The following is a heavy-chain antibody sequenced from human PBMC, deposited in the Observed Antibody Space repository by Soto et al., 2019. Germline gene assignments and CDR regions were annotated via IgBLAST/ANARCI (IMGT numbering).Heavy chain of an antibody. CDR2: IGGRGGSGANT. CDR3: AKVYFGELAYFDY. CDR1: KFTFSSYA. Sequence: EVYLLESGGGLAQPGGSLRLSCEASKFTFSSYALSWVRQAPGKGLEWVAGIGGRGGSGANTYYTDSVKGRFTISRDNSKNMLYLQMSSLRAEDTAVYYCAKVYFGELAYFDYWGQGTLVTVSS. D-gene: IGHD3-10*01. J-gene: IGHJ4*02. V-gene: IGHV3-23*01.